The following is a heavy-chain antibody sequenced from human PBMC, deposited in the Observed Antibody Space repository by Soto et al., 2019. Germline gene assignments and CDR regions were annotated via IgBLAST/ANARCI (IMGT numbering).Heavy chain of an antibody. V-gene: IGHV1-69*19. D-gene: IGHD2-21*01. CDR1: GVTFTTSG. CDR3: ARVSPSFCGGGKCYRLDSYFDS. CDR2: IIPLFGTP. J-gene: IGHJ4*03. Sequence: QVQLVQSGAEVTTPGSSLKVSGKTSGVTFTTSGISWVRQGPGQGLEWLGGIIPLFGTPKYAREFQGRVSITTGDSATTTYLELSGLISDDTTIYYGARVSPSFCGGGKCYRLDSYFDSWGQGSQVVVSS.